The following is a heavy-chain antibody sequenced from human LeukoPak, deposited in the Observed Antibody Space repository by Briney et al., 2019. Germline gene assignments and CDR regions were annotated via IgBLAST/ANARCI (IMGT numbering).Heavy chain of an antibody. D-gene: IGHD1-26*01. CDR2: ISYDGSNK. CDR1: GFTFSSYG. V-gene: IGHV3-30*18. Sequence: PGRSLRLSCAASGFTFSSYGMHWVRQAPGKGLEWVAVISYDGSNKYYADSVKGRFTISRGNSKNTLYLQMNSLRAEDTAVYYCAKDSPAQEHSGSYYEGYFDYWGQGTLVTVSS. CDR3: AKDSPAQEHSGSYYEGYFDY. J-gene: IGHJ4*02.